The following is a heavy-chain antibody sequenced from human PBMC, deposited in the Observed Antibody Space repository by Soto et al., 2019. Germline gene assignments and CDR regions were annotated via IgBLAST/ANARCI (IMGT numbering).Heavy chain of an antibody. CDR3: AKDAPPDCSTSCYTSGMDV. CDR2: ISYDGSNK. J-gene: IGHJ6*02. D-gene: IGHD2-2*02. Sequence: QVQLVESGGGVVQPGRSLRLSCAASGFTFSSYGMHWVRQAPGKGLEWVAVISYDGSNKYYADSVKGRFTISRDNSKNTLYLQMNSLRAEDTAVYYCAKDAPPDCSTSCYTSGMDVWGQWTTVTVSS. CDR1: GFTFSSYG. V-gene: IGHV3-30*18.